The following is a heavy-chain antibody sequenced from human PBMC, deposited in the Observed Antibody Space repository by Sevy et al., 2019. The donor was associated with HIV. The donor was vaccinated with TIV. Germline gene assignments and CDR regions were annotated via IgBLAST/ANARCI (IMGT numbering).Heavy chain of an antibody. J-gene: IGHJ5*02. CDR2: IYWDDDK. D-gene: IGHD2-15*01. CDR1: GFSLSTGGVG. Sequence: SGPTLVNPTQTLTLTCTFSGFSLSTGGVGVGWIRQPPGKALEWLALIYWDDDKRYSPSLKNRLTITKDTSKNQVVLKMTNMDPVDTATYYFAHRFVDCSGGNCYRWFDPWGQGILVTVSS. CDR3: AHRFVDCSGGNCYRWFDP. V-gene: IGHV2-5*02.